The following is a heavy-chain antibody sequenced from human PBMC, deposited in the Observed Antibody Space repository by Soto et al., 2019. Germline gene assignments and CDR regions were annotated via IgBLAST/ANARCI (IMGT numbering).Heavy chain of an antibody. D-gene: IGHD6-19*01. CDR1: GYTFTSYD. CDR3: ARLGARWLDFLDYYGMDV. Sequence: QVQLVQSGAEVKKPGASVKVSCKASGYTFTSYDISWVRQAPGQGLEWMGGIIPIFGTANYAQKFQGRVTITADKSTSTAYMELSSLRSEDTAVYYCARLGARWLDFLDYYGMDVWGQGTTVTVSS. V-gene: IGHV1-69*06. J-gene: IGHJ6*02. CDR2: IIPIFGTA.